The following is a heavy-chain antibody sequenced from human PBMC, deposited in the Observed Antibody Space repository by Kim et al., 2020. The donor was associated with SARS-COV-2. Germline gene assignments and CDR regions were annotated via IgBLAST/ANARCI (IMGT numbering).Heavy chain of an antibody. Sequence: NYAPSFQGHVTISANKSISTAYLQWSSLKASDTAMYYCARAVLDRGAFDIWGQGTMVTVSS. D-gene: IGHD1-1*01. CDR3: ARAVLDRGAFDI. J-gene: IGHJ3*02. V-gene: IGHV5-10-1*01.